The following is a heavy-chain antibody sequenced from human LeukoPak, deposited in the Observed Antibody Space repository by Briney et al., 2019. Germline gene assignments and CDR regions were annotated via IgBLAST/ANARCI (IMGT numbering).Heavy chain of an antibody. D-gene: IGHD3-10*01. CDR2: ISGSGGST. CDR3: AKDMVRGVYYYGMDV. J-gene: IGHJ6*02. CDR1: GFTVSSNY. V-gene: IGHV3-23*01. Sequence: PEGSLRLSCAASGFTVSSNYMSWVRQAPGKGLEWVSAISGSGGSTYYADSVKGRFTISRDNSKNTLYLQMNSLRAEDTAVYYCAKDMVRGVYYYGMDVWGQGTTVTVSS.